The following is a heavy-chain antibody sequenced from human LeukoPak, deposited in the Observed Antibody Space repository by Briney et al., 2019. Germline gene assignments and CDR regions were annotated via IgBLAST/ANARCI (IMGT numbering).Heavy chain of an antibody. D-gene: IGHD3-10*01. CDR1: GFTFSSYG. V-gene: IGHV3-30*18. J-gene: IGHJ4*02. Sequence: GGSLRLSCAASGFTFSSYGMHWVRQAPGKGLEWVAVISYDGKVTFYADSVKGRFTISRDNSKNTLYLHMTSLRGGDTALYYCAKERDYRVSTSCDYWGQGTQVTVSS. CDR3: AKERDYRVSTSCDY. CDR2: ISYDGKVT.